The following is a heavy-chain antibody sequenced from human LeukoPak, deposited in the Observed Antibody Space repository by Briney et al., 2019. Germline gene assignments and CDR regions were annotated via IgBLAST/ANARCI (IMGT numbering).Heavy chain of an antibody. Sequence: ASVKVSCKASGYTFTTYYMHWVRQAPGQGLEWMGIINPNDGGTAYAQKFRGRVSMTGDTSTSTVYMELTSLISEDTAVYYCARPALSGTGYFDYWGQGTLVTVSS. CDR3: ARPALSGTGYFDY. CDR1: GYTFTTYY. J-gene: IGHJ4*02. V-gene: IGHV1-46*01. CDR2: INPNDGGT. D-gene: IGHD1-1*01.